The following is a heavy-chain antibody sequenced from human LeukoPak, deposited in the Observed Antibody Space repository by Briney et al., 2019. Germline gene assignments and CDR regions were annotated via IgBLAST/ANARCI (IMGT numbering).Heavy chain of an antibody. CDR2: IYYSGST. CDR3: ARQFMIVVVITGAVGNWFDP. J-gene: IGHJ5*02. CDR1: GGSISSSSYY. D-gene: IGHD3-22*01. Sequence: KPSETLSLTCTVSGGSISSSSYYWGWIRQPPGKGLEWIGSIYYSGSTYYNPSLKSRVTISVDTSKNQFSLKLSSVTAADTAVYYCARQFMIVVVITGAVGNWFDPWGQGTLVTVSS. V-gene: IGHV4-39*01.